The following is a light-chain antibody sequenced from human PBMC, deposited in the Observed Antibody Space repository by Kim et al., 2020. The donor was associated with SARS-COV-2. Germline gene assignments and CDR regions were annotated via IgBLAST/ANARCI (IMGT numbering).Light chain of an antibody. CDR1: QSVSSSY. CDR2: GAS. Sequence: SPGERASLTCRASQSVSSSYLAWYQQKPGQAPRILIHGASSRATGIPDRCSGSGSGTDFTLTISTLEPEDFAVYYCQHYGSSPLGTFGQGTKLEI. CDR3: QHYGSSPLGT. J-gene: IGKJ2*02. V-gene: IGKV3-20*01.